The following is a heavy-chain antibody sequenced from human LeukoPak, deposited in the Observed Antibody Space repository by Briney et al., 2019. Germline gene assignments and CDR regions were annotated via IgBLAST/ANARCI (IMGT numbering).Heavy chain of an antibody. J-gene: IGHJ4*02. CDR2: ISAYNGNT. CDR3: ARGYYYDSSGYLDY. D-gene: IGHD3-22*01. V-gene: IGHV1-18*01. CDR1: GYTFTSYA. Sequence: ASVKVSCKASGYTFTSYATSWVRQAPGHGLDWMGWISAYNGNTNYAQKRQGRVTMTTDTSTSTAYMELRSLRSDDTAVYYCARGYYYDSSGYLDYWGQGTLVTVSS.